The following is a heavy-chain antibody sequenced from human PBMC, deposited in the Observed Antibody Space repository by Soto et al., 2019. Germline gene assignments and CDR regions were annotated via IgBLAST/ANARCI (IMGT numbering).Heavy chain of an antibody. V-gene: IGHV1-69*01. CDR1: GFTFSRLA. CDR3: ARGWGEDSSDYFYAY. D-gene: IGHD3-22*01. Sequence: MQLVESGGGLVQPGGSLRLSCAASGFTFSRLAISWVRQAPGQGLEWMGGIIPIFGTPNHAQKFQGRLTITADEATSTVHMELSSLRSEDTAIYYCARGWGEDSSDYFYAYWGQGTLVIVSS. J-gene: IGHJ4*02. CDR2: IIPIFGTP.